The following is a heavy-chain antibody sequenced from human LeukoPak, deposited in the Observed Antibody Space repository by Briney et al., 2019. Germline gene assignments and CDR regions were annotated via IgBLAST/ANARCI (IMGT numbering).Heavy chain of an antibody. Sequence: SETLSLTCAVSGAFIDSNNWWSWVRQTPGKGLEWIADIFHSGSTNYNPSLKSRVTISLDESKNQFSLKLNSVTAADTAVYYCARYDYGDCSIDSWGQGTLVTVSS. V-gene: IGHV4-4*02. CDR1: GAFIDSNNW. D-gene: IGHD4-17*01. CDR3: ARYDYGDCSIDS. J-gene: IGHJ5*01. CDR2: IFHSGST.